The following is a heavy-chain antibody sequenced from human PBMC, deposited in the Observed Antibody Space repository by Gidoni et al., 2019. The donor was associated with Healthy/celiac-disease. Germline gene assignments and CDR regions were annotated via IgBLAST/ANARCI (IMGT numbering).Heavy chain of an antibody. CDR3: ASSIGGLELRGVIILDAFDI. CDR2: IKQDGSEK. D-gene: IGHD3-10*01. J-gene: IGHJ3*02. V-gene: IGHV3-7*01. Sequence: EVQLVESGGGLVQPGGSLRLSCAASGFTMSSNWMSWVRQAPGKGRELVSHIKQDGSEKYYVDSVKGRFTISRDNAKNSLYLQMNSLRAEDTAVYYCASSIGGLELRGVIILDAFDIWGQGTMVTVSS. CDR1: GFTMSSNW.